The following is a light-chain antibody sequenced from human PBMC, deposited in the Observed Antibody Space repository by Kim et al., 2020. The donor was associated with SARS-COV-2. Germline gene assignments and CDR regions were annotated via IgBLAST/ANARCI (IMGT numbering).Light chain of an antibody. CDR1: QSLLYSNGYNY. V-gene: IGKV2-28*01. CDR3: FQSLQIPRT. Sequence: DIVMTQSLPSLPVTPGEPASISCRSSQSLLYSNGYNYLDWYLQKPGQSPQLLIYLGSNRASGVPDRFSGSGSGTDFTLKISRVEAEDVGVYYCFQSLQIPRTFGQGTKLEI. J-gene: IGKJ2*01. CDR2: LGS.